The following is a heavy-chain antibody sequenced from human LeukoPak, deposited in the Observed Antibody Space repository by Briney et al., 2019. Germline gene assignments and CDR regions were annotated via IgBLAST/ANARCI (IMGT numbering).Heavy chain of an antibody. CDR3: ARERPSYYYDSSGPFDY. Sequence: GGSLRLSCAASGFTFSSYWMSWVRQAPEKGLEWVANINQDGSEKYYVDSVKGRFTISRDNAKNSLYLQMNSLRDEDTAVYYCARERPSYYYDSSGPFDYWGQGTLVTVSS. CDR1: GFTFSSYW. J-gene: IGHJ4*02. CDR2: INQDGSEK. V-gene: IGHV3-7*01. D-gene: IGHD3-22*01.